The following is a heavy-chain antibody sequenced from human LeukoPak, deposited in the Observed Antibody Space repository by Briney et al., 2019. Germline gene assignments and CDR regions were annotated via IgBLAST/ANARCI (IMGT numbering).Heavy chain of an antibody. CDR3: AGNSSGYYPDAFDI. CDR1: GFTFSSYS. D-gene: IGHD3-22*01. V-gene: IGHV3-48*02. J-gene: IGHJ3*02. Sequence: HPGGSLRLSCAASGFTFSSYSMNWVRQAPGKGLEWVSYISSSSSTIYYADSVKGRFTISRDNAKNSLYLQMNSLRDEDTAVYYCAGNSSGYYPDAFDIWGQGTMVTVSS. CDR2: ISSSSSTI.